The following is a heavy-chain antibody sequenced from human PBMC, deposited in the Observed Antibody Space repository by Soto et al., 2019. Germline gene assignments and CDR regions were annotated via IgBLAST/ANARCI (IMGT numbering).Heavy chain of an antibody. CDR3: ARALDYSDSSGYYYHDAFDI. CDR1: GGSISSSSYY. D-gene: IGHD3-22*01. CDR2: IYFSGST. Sequence: SETLSLTCTFSGGSISSSSYYWAWIRQPPGQGLEWIGTIYFSGSTYYKPSLKSRVTISVDTSKNQFSLKLSSVTAADTAVYYCARALDYSDSSGYYYHDAFDIWGQGTMVTVSS. V-gene: IGHV4-39*01. J-gene: IGHJ3*02.